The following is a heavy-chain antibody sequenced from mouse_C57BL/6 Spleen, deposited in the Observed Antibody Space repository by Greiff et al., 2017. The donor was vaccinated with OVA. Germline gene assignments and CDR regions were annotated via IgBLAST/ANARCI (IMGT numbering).Heavy chain of an antibody. CDR3: ARDWYY. V-gene: IGHV5-6*01. J-gene: IGHJ2*01. CDR2: ISSGGSYT. Sequence: EVKLVESGGDLVKPGGSLKLSCAASGFTFSSYGMSWVRQTPDKRLEWVATISSGGSYTYYPDSVKGRFTISRDNAKNTLYLQMSSLKSEDTAMYYCARDWYYWGQGTTLTVSS. D-gene: IGHD4-1*01. CDR1: GFTFSSYG.